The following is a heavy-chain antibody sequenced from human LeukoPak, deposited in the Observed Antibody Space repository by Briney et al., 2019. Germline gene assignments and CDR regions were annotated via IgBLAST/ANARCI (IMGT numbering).Heavy chain of an antibody. Sequence: GGSLRLSCAASGFTFSSYWMSWVCQAPGKGLEWVANIKQDGSEKYYVDSVKGRFTIPRDNAKNSLYLQMNSLRAEDTAVYYCARFGLIVGATPPLYYFDYWGQGTLVTVSS. CDR3: ARFGLIVGATPPLYYFDY. J-gene: IGHJ4*02. CDR1: GFTFSSYW. CDR2: IKQDGSEK. V-gene: IGHV3-7*01. D-gene: IGHD1-26*01.